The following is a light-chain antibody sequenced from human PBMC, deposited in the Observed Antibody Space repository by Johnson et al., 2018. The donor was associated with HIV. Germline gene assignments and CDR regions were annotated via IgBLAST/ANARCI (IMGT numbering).Light chain of an antibody. J-gene: IGLJ1*01. CDR1: SSNIGNNY. Sequence: SVLTQPPSVSAAPGQKVTISCSGSSSNIGNNYVSWYQQFPGTAPKLLIYEKNKRPSGIPDRFSDSKSGTSSTLAITGLQTGDEADYYSGTWDSSLSGAVFGTGTKDTVL. CDR2: EKN. V-gene: IGLV1-51*02. CDR3: GTWDSSLSGAV.